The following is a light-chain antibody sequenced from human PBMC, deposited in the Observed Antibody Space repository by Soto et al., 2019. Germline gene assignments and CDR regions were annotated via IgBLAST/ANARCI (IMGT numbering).Light chain of an antibody. J-gene: IGLJ1*01. Sequence: QYALTQPASVSGSPGQSITISCTGTSSDVGSYNLVSWYQQHPGKAPKLMIYEGSKRPSGVSNRFSGSKSGNTASLTISGIQAEDEADYYCCSYAGSYVFGTGTKLTVL. CDR1: SSDVGSYNL. V-gene: IGLV2-23*01. CDR2: EGS. CDR3: CSYAGSYV.